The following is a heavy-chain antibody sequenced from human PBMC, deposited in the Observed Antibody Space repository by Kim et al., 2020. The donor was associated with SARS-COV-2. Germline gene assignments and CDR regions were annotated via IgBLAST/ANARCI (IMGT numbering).Heavy chain of an antibody. CDR1: GYIFTTYY. CDR2: INASGGST. J-gene: IGHJ6*03. D-gene: IGHD6-6*01. V-gene: IGHV1-46*01. Sequence: ASVKVSCKASGYIFTTYYIYWVRQAPGQGLEWMGMINASGGSTRFAQKFQGRLTMTRDTSTSTVYMELSSLRSEDTAAYYCARAGGSSPPSYSYYSLDVW. CDR3: ARAGGSSPPSYSYYSLDV.